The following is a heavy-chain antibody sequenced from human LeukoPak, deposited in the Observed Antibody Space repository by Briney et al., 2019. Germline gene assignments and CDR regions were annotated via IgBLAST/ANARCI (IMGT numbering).Heavy chain of an antibody. CDR3: ARAPRRQWLVDARKYYFDY. Sequence: SVKVSCKASGGTFSSYGISWVRQAPGQGLEWMGRIIPILGIANYAQKFQGRVTITADKSTSTAYMELSSLRSEDTAVYYCARAPRRQWLVDARKYYFDYWGQGTLVTVSS. CDR1: GGTFSSYG. D-gene: IGHD6-19*01. CDR2: IIPILGIA. J-gene: IGHJ4*02. V-gene: IGHV1-69*04.